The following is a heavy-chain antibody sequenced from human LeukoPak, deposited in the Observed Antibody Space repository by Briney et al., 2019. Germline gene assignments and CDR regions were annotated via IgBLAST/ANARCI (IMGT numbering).Heavy chain of an antibody. Sequence: GGSLRLSCAASGFTFSSYSMNWVRQAPGKGLEWVSSISSSSSYIYYADSVKGRFTISRDNAKNSLYLQMNSLRAEDTAVYYCARDGFGYSSGWYSTDYRGQGTLVTVSS. CDR3: ARDGFGYSSGWYSTDY. CDR2: ISSSSSYI. CDR1: GFTFSSYS. J-gene: IGHJ4*02. V-gene: IGHV3-21*01. D-gene: IGHD6-19*01.